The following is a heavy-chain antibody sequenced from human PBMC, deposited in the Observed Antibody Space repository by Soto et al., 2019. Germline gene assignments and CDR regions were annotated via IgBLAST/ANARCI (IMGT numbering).Heavy chain of an antibody. V-gene: IGHV3-23*01. J-gene: IGHJ5*02. CDR1: GFTFSSYA. Sequence: GGSLRLSCAASGFTFSSYAMSWVRQAPGKGLEWVSAISGSGGSTYYADSVEGRLTISRDNSKNTLYLQMNSLRAEDTAVYYYAKTVSGYYYGSGPEERWFDPWGQGTLVTVSS. D-gene: IGHD3-10*01. CDR2: ISGSGGST. CDR3: AKTVSGYYYGSGPEERWFDP.